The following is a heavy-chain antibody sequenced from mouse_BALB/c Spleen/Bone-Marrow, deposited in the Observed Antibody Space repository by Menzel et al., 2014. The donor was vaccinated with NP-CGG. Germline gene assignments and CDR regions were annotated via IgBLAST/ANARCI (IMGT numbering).Heavy chain of an antibody. J-gene: IGHJ4*01. V-gene: IGHV5-9-4*01. Sequence: EVQGVESGGGLVKPGGSLKLSCAASGFTFSSYAMSWVRQSPEKRLEWVAETSSGGSYTYYPDTVTGRFTISRDNAKNTLYLEMSSLRSEDTAMYYCARSPQRDYAMDYWGQGTSVTVSS. CDR1: GFTFSSYA. D-gene: IGHD3-2*02. CDR2: TSSGGSYT. CDR3: ARSPQRDYAMDY.